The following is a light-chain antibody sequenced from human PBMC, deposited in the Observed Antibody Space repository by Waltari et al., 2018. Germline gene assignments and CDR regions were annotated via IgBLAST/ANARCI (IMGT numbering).Light chain of an antibody. Sequence: DLQLTQSPSTLSASVGHRVTITCRASQSIGNYLAWYQQKPGKAPKLLIFMASTLQREVPSRFSGSGSGTEFALTISGLQADDFATYFCQHFNSYPFIFGRGTKLEIK. J-gene: IGKJ2*01. CDR2: MAS. CDR3: QHFNSYPFI. CDR1: QSIGNY. V-gene: IGKV1-5*03.